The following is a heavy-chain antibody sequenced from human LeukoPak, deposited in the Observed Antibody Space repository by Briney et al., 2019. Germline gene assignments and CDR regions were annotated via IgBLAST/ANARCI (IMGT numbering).Heavy chain of an antibody. V-gene: IGHV4-38-2*02. J-gene: IGHJ6*03. Sequence: SETLSLTCTVSGYSIRSGDYWGWIRQPPGKGLEWIGNIYHSGSTYYNPSLKSRVIISVDTSKNQFSLKLSSVTAADTAVYYCARAHFSRTRYYYYYYMDVWGKGTTVTISS. D-gene: IGHD6-13*01. CDR1: GYSIRSGDY. CDR2: IYHSGST. CDR3: ARAHFSRTRYYYYYYMDV.